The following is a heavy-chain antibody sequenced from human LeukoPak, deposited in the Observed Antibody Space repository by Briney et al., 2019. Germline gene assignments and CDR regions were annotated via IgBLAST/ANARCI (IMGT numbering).Heavy chain of an antibody. CDR1: GYTFTSYD. D-gene: IGHD5/OR15-5a*01. J-gene: IGHJ3*02. CDR3: ARVALRIGAFDI. CDR2: MNPNSGNT. V-gene: IGHV1-8*01. Sequence: ASVKVSCKASGYTFTSYDINWVRQATGQGLEWMGWMNPNSGNTGYAQKFQGRVTMTRNTSISTAYMELSSLRSEDTAVYYCARVALRIGAFDIWGQGTMVTVSS.